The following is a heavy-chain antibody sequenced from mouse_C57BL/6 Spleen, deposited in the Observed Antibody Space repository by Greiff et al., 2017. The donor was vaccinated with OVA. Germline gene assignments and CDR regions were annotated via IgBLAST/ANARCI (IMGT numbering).Heavy chain of an antibody. V-gene: IGHV1-69*01. CDR1: GYTFTSYW. J-gene: IGHJ1*03. CDR2: IDPSDSYT. D-gene: IGHD1-1*01. Sequence: VQLQQSGAELVMPGASVKLSCKASGYTFTSYWMHWVKQRPGQGLEWIGEIDPSDSYTNYNQKFKGKSTLTVDKSSSTAYMQLSSLTSEDSAVYYCAPGSSHWYFDVWGTGTTVTVSS. CDR3: APGSSHWYFDV.